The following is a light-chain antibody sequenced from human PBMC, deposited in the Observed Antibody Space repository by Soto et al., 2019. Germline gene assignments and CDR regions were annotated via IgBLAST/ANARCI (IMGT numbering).Light chain of an antibody. V-gene: IGLV1-44*01. CDR3: AAWDDSLNGLV. CDR1: SSNIGSNT. Sequence: QSVLTQPPSASGTPGQRGTISWSGSSSNIGSNTVNWYQQLPGTAPKLLIYNNNQRPSGVPDRFSGSKSGTSASLAISGLQSEAEADYYCAAWDDSLNGLVFGTGTKLTVL. J-gene: IGLJ1*01. CDR2: NNN.